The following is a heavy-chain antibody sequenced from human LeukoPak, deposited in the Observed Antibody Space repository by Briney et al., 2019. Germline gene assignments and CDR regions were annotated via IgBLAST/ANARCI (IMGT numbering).Heavy chain of an antibody. D-gene: IGHD3-22*01. J-gene: IGHJ5*02. CDR3: ARGLEDYYDSSGYWFDP. Sequence: GASVKVSCKASGYTFTSYYMHWVRQAPGRGLEWMGRINPNSGGTNYAQKVQGRVTMTRDTSISTAYMELSRLRSDDTAVYYCARGLEDYYDSSGYWFDPWGQGTLVTVSS. V-gene: IGHV1-2*06. CDR1: GYTFTSYY. CDR2: INPNSGGT.